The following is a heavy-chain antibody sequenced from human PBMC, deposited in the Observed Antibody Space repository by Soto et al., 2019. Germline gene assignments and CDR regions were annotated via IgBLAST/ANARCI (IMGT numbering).Heavy chain of an antibody. D-gene: IGHD3-3*01. V-gene: IGHV3-7*03. CDR1: GFTFTSYF. J-gene: IGHJ6*02. Sequence: PGGSLRLSCAASGFTFTSYFMSWVRQAPGKGLEWVANIKQDGSERYYVDSVKGRFTISRDNAKNSLYLQMTSLKREDTGLYYCARETLSFGSALDVWGQGTTVTVSS. CDR2: IKQDGSER. CDR3: ARETLSFGSALDV.